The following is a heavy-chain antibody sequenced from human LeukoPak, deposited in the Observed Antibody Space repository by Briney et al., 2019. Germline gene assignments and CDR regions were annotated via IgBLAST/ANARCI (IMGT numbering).Heavy chain of an antibody. CDR3: ARSSGWLLSSFDY. V-gene: IGHV4-30-4*01. D-gene: IGHD6-19*01. CDR2: IYYSGST. J-gene: IGHJ4*02. CDR1: GGSISSGDYY. Sequence: SQTLSLTCTVSGGSISSGDYYWSWIRQPPGKGLEWIGYIYYSGSTYYNPSLKSRVTISVDTSKNQFSLKLSSVTAADTAVYYCARSSGWLLSSFDYWGQGTLVTVSS.